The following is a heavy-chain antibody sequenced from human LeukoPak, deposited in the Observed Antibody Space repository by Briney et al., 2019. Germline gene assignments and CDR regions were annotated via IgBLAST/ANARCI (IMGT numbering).Heavy chain of an antibody. V-gene: IGHV3-20*01. Sequence: GGSLRLSCAASGFTFSNYAMSWVRQAPGKGLEWVSGINWNGGSTGYADSVKGRFTISRDNAKNSLYLQMNSLRAEDTALYHCARDFKDDFWSGPYYYYYYMDVWGKGTTVTVSS. J-gene: IGHJ6*03. CDR3: ARDFKDDFWSGPYYYYYYMDV. CDR1: GFTFSNYA. CDR2: INWNGGST. D-gene: IGHD3-3*01.